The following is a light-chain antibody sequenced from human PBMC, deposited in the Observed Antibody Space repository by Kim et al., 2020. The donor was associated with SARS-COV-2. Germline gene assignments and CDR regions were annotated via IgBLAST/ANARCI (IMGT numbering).Light chain of an antibody. J-gene: IGLJ3*02. Sequence: ELTQPPSASGTPGQRVTISCSGGSSNIGTNSVNWYQRLPGTAPKLLIYSRNQRPSGVPDRFSGSQSGTSASLAISGLQSEDEADYYCATWDDSLNGRVFGGGTKLTVL. CDR2: SRN. V-gene: IGLV1-44*01. CDR1: SSNIGTNS. CDR3: ATWDDSLNGRV.